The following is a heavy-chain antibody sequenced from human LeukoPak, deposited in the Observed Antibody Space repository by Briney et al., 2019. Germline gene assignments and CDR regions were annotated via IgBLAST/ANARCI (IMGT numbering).Heavy chain of an antibody. D-gene: IGHD3-22*01. CDR3: AGNYYDSRGDY. V-gene: IGHV4-30-2*01. CDR1: GGSISSGGYS. CDR2: IYHSGST. Sequence: SETLSLTCAVSGGSISSGGYSWSWIRQPPGKGLEWIGYIYHSGSTYYNPSLKSRVTISVDTSKNQFSLKLSSVTAADTAVYYCAGNYYDSRGDYWGQGTLVTVSS. J-gene: IGHJ4*02.